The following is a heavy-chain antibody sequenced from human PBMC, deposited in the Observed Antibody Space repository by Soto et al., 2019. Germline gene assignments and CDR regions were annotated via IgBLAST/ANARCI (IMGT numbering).Heavy chain of an antibody. CDR1: GYTFTRYT. V-gene: IGHV1-3*01. D-gene: IGHD2-15*01. J-gene: IGHJ5*02. CDR3: ARGIATGQLDP. CDR2: ISPDNGNT. Sequence: ASVKVSCKASGYTFTRYTMNWVRQAPGQRLEWMGWISPDNGNTKSSQKFQDRVIITRDTSASTAYMDLSSLRSEDTAVYYCARGIATGQLDPWGQGTLVTVSS.